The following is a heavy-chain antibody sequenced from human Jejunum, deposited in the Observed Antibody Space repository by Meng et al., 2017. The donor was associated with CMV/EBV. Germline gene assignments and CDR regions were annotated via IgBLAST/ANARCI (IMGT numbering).Heavy chain of an antibody. V-gene: IGHV3-7*01. Sequence: SGAASGFTVSRSWMNWVRQAPGKGLEWVANIKPDGSGDFVDAVKGRFTISRDNAKNSLYLQMNSLRVEDTAVYYCAHGDAFFFEHWGQGILVTVSS. D-gene: IGHD5-24*01. CDR1: GFTVSRSW. CDR2: IKPDGSGD. J-gene: IGHJ4*02. CDR3: AHGDAFFFEH.